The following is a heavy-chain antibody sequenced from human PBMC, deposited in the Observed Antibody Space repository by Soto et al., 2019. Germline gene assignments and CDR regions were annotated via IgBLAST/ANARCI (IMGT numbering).Heavy chain of an antibody. CDR1: GYTFSDHY. V-gene: IGHV3-72*01. J-gene: IGHJ3*02. CDR2: SRNRGGCYIT. Sequence: MQLVESGGDLVQPGGSLKLSCVGSGYTFSDHYMDWVRQAPGKGLEWVGRSRNRGGCYITQYAASVRGRFTVSRDHSKDSLYLQMTSHKTDNTAVYYCSRPAYGQGFASWGEGTVVTGSS. D-gene: IGHD4-17*01. CDR3: SRPAYGQGFAS.